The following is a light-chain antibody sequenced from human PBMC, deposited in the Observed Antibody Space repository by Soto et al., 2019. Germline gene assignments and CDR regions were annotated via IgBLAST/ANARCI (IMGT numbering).Light chain of an antibody. V-gene: IGKV3-15*01. CDR2: GAS. CDR1: QSISSN. CDR3: QQYNNFET. Sequence: EIVVAQAPATLFVFSGERGTPSRRASQSISSNLAWYQQKPGQAPRLLIYGASTRATGIPARFSGSGSGTEFTLTINSLQSEDFAVYYCQQYNNFETFGQGTKVDIK. J-gene: IGKJ1*01.